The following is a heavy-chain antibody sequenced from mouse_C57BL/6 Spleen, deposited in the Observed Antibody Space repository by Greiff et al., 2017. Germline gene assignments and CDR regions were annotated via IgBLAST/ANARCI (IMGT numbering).Heavy chain of an antibody. CDR2: ISDGGSYT. D-gene: IGHD2-14*01. V-gene: IGHV5-4*01. Sequence: EVKLMESGGGLVKPGGSLKLSCAASGFTFSSYAMSWVRQTPEKRLEWVATISDGGSYTYYPDNVKGRFTISRDNAKNNLYLQMSHLKSEDTAMYYCARDRYLGYWGQGTSVTVSS. CDR1: GFTFSSYA. CDR3: ARDRYLGY. J-gene: IGHJ4*01.